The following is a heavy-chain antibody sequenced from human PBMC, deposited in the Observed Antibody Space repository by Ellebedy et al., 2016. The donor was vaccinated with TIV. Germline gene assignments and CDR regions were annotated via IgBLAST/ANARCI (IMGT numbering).Heavy chain of an antibody. V-gene: IGHV1-18*01. D-gene: IGHD2-8*01. CDR2: ISGYNDDT. Sequence: AASVKVSCKTAGYTFTNFGISWVRQAPGQGLEWMGWISGYNDDTNYAQKVQGRVTMTTDTSTSTAYMELRSLRSDDTAVYYCAREVLDSEYWGQGTLVTVSS. CDR3: AREVLDSEY. J-gene: IGHJ4*02. CDR1: GYTFTNFG.